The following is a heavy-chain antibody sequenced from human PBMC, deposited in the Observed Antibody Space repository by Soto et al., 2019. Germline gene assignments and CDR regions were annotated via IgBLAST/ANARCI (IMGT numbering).Heavy chain of an antibody. CDR3: ASRVGYCSGGSCQSPDAFDI. CDR1: GGTFSSYT. D-gene: IGHD2-15*01. V-gene: IGHV1-69*02. CDR2: IIPILGIA. Sequence: SVKVSCKASGGTFSSYTISWVRQAPGQGLEWIGRIIPILGIANYAQKFQGRVTITADKSTSTAYMELSSLRSEDTAVYYCASRVGYCSGGSCQSPDAFDIWGQGTMVTVSS. J-gene: IGHJ3*02.